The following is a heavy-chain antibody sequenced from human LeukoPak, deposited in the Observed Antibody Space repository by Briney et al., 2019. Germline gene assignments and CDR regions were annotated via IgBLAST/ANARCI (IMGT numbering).Heavy chain of an antibody. D-gene: IGHD5-12*01. CDR1: GFTFSSYA. J-gene: IGHJ4*02. Sequence: GRSLRLSCAASGFTFSSYAMHWVRQAPGKELEWVAVISYDGSNKYYADSVKGRFTISRDNSKNTLYLQMNSLRAEDTAVYYCARELGGYDAYWGQGTLVTVSS. CDR2: ISYDGSNK. CDR3: ARELGGYDAY. V-gene: IGHV3-30-3*01.